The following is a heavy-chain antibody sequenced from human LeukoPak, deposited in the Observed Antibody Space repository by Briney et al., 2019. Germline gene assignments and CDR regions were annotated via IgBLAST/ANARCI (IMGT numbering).Heavy chain of an antibody. CDR2: IFHTGST. CDR1: GDSISSAAYS. D-gene: IGHD3-10*01. V-gene: IGHV4-30-2*01. J-gene: IGHJ5*02. Sequence: SQTLSLTCVVSGDSISSAAYSWSWIRQPPGKGLEWLGYIFHTGSTFYNPSLTSRVTISVDNSKNQFSLRLTSVTAADTAVYYCARELWFANAPGSWLDPWGQGTLVTVSS. CDR3: ARELWFANAPGSWLDP.